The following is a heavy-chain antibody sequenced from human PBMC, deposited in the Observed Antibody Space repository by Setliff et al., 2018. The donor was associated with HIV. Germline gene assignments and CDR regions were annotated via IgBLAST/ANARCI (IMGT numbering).Heavy chain of an antibody. CDR1: GYTFTDYF. D-gene: IGHD3-22*01. J-gene: IGHJ4*02. V-gene: IGHV1-2*02. CDR2: INPNSGGT. CDR3: ARAAGWLLESDY. Sequence: GASVKVSCKASGYTFTDYFMYWVRQAPGQGLEWMGWINPNSGGTKCAQKLQGRVTMTRDTSISTVYMEMSRLKSDDTAVYYCARAAGWLLESDYWGQGTLVTVSS.